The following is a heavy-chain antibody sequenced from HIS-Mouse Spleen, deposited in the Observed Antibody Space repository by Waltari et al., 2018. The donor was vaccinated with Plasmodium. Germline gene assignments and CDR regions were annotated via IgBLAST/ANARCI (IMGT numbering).Heavy chain of an antibody. CDR2: NYFNGSR. D-gene: IGHD4-4*01. J-gene: IGHJ6*02. CDR3: ASLPRVEEVTTPFYYDYYGMDV. CDR1: GGSISSSSYY. V-gene: IGHV4-39*01. Sequence: QLQLQESGPGLVKPSETLSHTCTVSGGSISSSSYYWGWIRQPPGKGLEWIGSNYFNGSRHYRPSLKRRVTISVTTSKNHFSLELVSVAAADTAVYYCASLPRVEEVTTPFYYDYYGMDVWGQGTTVTGSS.